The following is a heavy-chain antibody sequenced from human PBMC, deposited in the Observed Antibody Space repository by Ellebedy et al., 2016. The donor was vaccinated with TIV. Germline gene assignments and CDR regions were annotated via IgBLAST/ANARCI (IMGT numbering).Heavy chain of an antibody. CDR3: ARDRGALDFDY. D-gene: IGHD3-10*01. Sequence: ASVKVSCXAFGYTFTKYVVSWVRQAPGQGLEWMGWISPYLGTTDYAQKLQGRVTMTRDKSTSTVYMELRSLRSADTAVYYCARDRGALDFDYWGQGTLVSVSS. J-gene: IGHJ4*02. CDR1: GYTFTKYV. CDR2: ISPYLGTT. V-gene: IGHV1-18*01.